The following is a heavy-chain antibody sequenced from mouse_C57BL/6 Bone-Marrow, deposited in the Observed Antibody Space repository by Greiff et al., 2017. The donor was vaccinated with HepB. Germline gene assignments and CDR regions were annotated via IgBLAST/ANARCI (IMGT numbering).Heavy chain of an antibody. CDR2: IYPGSGST. Sequence: QVQLQQPGAELVKPGASVKMSCKASGYTFTSYWITWVKQRPGQGLEWIGDIYPGSGSTNYNEKFKSKATLTVDTSSSTAYMQLSSLTSEDSTVYYCASPNYGYDVYYYAMDYWGQGTSVTVSS. J-gene: IGHJ4*01. CDR3: ASPNYGYDVYYYAMDY. V-gene: IGHV1-55*01. D-gene: IGHD2-2*01. CDR1: GYTFTSYW.